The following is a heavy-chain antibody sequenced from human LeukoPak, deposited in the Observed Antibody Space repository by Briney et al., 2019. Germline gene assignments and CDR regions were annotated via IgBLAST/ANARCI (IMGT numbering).Heavy chain of an antibody. CDR2: INPSGGST. CDR3: AREPDYGGNSVFGYFDL. D-gene: IGHD4-23*01. V-gene: IGHV1-46*01. J-gene: IGHJ2*01. Sequence: ASVKVSFKASGYTFTSYYMHWVRQAPGQGLEWMGIINPSGGSTSYAQKFQGRVTMTRDTSTSTVYMELSSLRSEDTAVYYCAREPDYGGNSVFGYFDLWGRGTLVTVSS. CDR1: GYTFTSYY.